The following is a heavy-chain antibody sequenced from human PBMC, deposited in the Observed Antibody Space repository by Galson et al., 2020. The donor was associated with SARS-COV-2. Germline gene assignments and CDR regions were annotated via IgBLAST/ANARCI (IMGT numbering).Heavy chain of an antibody. CDR1: GGSINSFY. Sequence: SETLSLTCSVSGGSINSFYWTWIRQPPGRGLEWIGYIYGSGSTNYNPSLKSRVTISADTSKNQLSLKLSSVTAADTAVYYCARVPHHYFYMDVWGKGTTVTVS. J-gene: IGHJ6*03. CDR2: IYGSGST. V-gene: IGHV4-59*01. CDR3: ARVPHHYFYMDV.